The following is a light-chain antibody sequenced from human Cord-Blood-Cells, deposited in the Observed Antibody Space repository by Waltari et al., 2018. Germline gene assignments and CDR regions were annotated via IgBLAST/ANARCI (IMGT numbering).Light chain of an antibody. CDR2: DVS. J-gene: IGLJ2*01. V-gene: IGLV2-14*01. CDR3: SSYTSSSTVV. Sequence: QSALPQPASVSWSPGQSITIPCTATSRYVGGYHSVSCDQQHPGKAPNLIIYDVSNRPSGVSNRFSGSKSGNTASLTISGLQAEDEADYYCSSYTSSSTVVFGGGTKLTVL. CDR1: SRYVGGYHS.